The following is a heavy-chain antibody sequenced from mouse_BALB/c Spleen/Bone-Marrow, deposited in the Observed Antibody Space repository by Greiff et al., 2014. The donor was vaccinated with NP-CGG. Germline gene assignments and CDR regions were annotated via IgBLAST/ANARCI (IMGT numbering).Heavy chain of an antibody. CDR3: ARGGSFAWFAY. CDR1: GFTFSSFG. V-gene: IGHV5-17*02. Sequence: EVKLMESGGGLVQPGGSRKLSCAASGFTFSSFGMHWVRQAPEKGLEWVAYISSGSSTIYYADTVKGRFTISRDNPKNTLFLQMTSLRSEATAMYYCARGGSFAWFAYWGQGTLVTVSA. D-gene: IGHD1-1*02. J-gene: IGHJ3*01. CDR2: ISSGSSTI.